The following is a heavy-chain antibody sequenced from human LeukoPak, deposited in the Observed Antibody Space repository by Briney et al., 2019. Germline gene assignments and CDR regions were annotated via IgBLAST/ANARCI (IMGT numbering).Heavy chain of an antibody. D-gene: IGHD3-9*01. Sequence: GGSLRLSCAASGFTFSSYAMSWVRQAPGKGLEWVSAISGSGGSPYYADSVKGRFTISRDNSKNTLYLQMNSLRAEDTAVYYCANFLTGFGTDYWGQGTLVTVSS. CDR3: ANFLTGFGTDY. CDR2: ISGSGGSP. CDR1: GFTFSSYA. V-gene: IGHV3-23*01. J-gene: IGHJ4*02.